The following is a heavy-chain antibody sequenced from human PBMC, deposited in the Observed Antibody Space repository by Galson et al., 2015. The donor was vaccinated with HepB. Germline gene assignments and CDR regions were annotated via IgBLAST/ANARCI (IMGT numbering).Heavy chain of an antibody. V-gene: IGHV1-18*04. J-gene: IGHJ6*02. CDR1: GYTFTSYG. CDR3: ARSPDGIYYYYGMDV. CDR2: ISAYNGNT. Sequence: SVKVSCKASGYTFTSYGISWVRQAPGQGLEWMGWISAYNGNTNYAQKLQGRVTMTTDTSTSTAYMELRSLRSDDTAVYYCARSPDGIYYYYGMDVWGQGTTVTVSS.